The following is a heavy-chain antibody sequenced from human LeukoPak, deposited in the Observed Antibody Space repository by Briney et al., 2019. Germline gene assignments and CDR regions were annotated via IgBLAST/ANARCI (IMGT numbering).Heavy chain of an antibody. CDR3: ARDPPGSGSYYDY. D-gene: IGHD3-10*01. V-gene: IGHV4-61*02. Sequence: PSETLSLTCTVSGGSISSGSYYWSWIRQPAGKGLEWIGRIYTSGSTNYNPSLKSRVTISVDTSKNQFSLILSSVTAADTAVYYCARDPPGSGSYYDYWGQGTLVTVSS. CDR2: IYTSGST. CDR1: GGSISSGSYY. J-gene: IGHJ4*02.